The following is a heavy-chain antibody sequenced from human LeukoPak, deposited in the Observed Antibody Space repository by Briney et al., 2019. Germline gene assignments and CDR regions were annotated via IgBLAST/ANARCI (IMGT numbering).Heavy chain of an antibody. CDR2: IYDSGST. D-gene: IGHD1-14*01. Sequence: SETLSLTCTVSGGSIRSSYYYWGWIRQPQGKGLEWIGSIYDSGSTYYNPSLKSRVTISVDTSKNQFSLKLSSVTAADTAVYYCARDRKDWYFDLRGRGTLVTVSS. CDR1: GGSIRSSYYY. CDR3: ARDRKDWYFDL. J-gene: IGHJ2*01. V-gene: IGHV4-39*07.